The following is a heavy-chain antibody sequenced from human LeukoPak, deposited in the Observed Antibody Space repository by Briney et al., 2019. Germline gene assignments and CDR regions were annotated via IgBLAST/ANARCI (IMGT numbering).Heavy chain of an antibody. D-gene: IGHD1-1*01. CDR2: IYFTGST. J-gene: IGHJ4*02. V-gene: IGHV4-61*08. CDR3: ARGWDIGAYDGWND. Sequence: KSSETLSLTCTVSGGSVSRSDYYWTWIRQPPGKALEWIGYIYFTGSTNFNPSLKSRVTISVDTSKNQFSLKLTSVTAADTAVYYCARGWDIGAYDGWNDWGQGTLVTVSS. CDR1: GGSVSRSDYY.